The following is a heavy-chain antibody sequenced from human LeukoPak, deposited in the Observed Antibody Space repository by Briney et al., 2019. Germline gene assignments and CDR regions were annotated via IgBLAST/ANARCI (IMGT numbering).Heavy chain of an antibody. CDR2: MNPNSGNT. CDR3: AGCSGRGKDFDY. CDR1: GYTFTSYD. Sequence: ASVKVSCKASGYTFTSYDIHWVRQATGQGLEWRGWMNPNSGNTGYAQKFQGRVTMTRNTSISTAYMELSSLRSEDTAVYSCAGCSGRGKDFDYWGQATLVTVSS. J-gene: IGHJ4*02. D-gene: IGHD3-10*02. V-gene: IGHV1-8*01.